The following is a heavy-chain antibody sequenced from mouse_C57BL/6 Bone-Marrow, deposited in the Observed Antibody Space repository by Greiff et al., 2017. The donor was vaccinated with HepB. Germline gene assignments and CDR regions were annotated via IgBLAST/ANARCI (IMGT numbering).Heavy chain of an antibody. D-gene: IGHD1-1*01. V-gene: IGHV5-4*01. CDR2: ISDGGSYT. J-gene: IGHJ3*01. CDR1: GFTFSSYA. CDR3: ARDLDYYGSSLFAY. Sequence: EVKLVESGGGLVKPGGSLKLSCAASGFTFSSYAMSWVRQTPEKRLEWVATISDGGSYTYYPDNVKGRFTISRDNAKNNLYLQMSHLKSEDTAMYCCARDLDYYGSSLFAYWGQGTLVTVSA.